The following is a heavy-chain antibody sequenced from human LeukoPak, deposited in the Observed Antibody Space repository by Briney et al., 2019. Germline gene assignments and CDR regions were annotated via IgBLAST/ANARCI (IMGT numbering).Heavy chain of an antibody. CDR2: INPNSGGT. D-gene: IGHD3-22*01. CDR1: GYTFTGYY. CDR3: AGSSSWSDYDSSGYYFNWFDP. V-gene: IGHV1-2*02. Sequence: ASVKVSCKASGYTFTGYYMHWVRQAPGQGLEWMGWINPNSGGTNYAEKFQGRVTMTRDTSISTVYMELSSLRSEDTAVYYCAGSSSWSDYDSSGYYFNWFDPWGQGTLVTVSS. J-gene: IGHJ5*02.